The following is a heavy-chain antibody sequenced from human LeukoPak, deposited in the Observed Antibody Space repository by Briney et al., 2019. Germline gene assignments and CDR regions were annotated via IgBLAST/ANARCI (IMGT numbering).Heavy chain of an antibody. CDR2: INPNSGGT. CDR3: ARGRTVSSSWYLESYYFDY. CDR1: GYTFTGYY. V-gene: IGHV1-2*02. Sequence: ASVKVSCKASGYTFTGYYMHWVRQAPGQGLEWMGWINPNSGGTNYAQKFQGRVTMTRDTSISTAYMELSRLRSDDTAVYYCARGRTVSSSWYLESYYFDYWGQGTLVTVSS. J-gene: IGHJ4*02. D-gene: IGHD6-13*01.